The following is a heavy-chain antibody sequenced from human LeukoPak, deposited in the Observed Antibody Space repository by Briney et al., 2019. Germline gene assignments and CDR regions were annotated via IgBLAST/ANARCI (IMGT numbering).Heavy chain of an antibody. D-gene: IGHD3-22*01. CDR2: ISNSGTTI. Sequence: PGGSLRLSCAASGFTFSSYEMNWVRQAPGKGLEWISYISNSGTTIYYVDSVKGRFTVSRDNAKNSLFLQMNSLRAEDTAVYYCARGRYYDSGGYYLSWSQGTLVTVSS. CDR1: GFTFSSYE. CDR3: ARGRYYDSGGYYLS. J-gene: IGHJ4*02. V-gene: IGHV3-48*03.